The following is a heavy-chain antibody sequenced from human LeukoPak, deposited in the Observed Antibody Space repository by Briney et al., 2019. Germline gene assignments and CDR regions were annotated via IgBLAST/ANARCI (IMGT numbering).Heavy chain of an antibody. J-gene: IGHJ4*02. CDR3: TRESGPYCPFGY. Sequence: PSETLSLTCGVSGGSITSTNWWSWVRQPPGQGLEWTGEISLTGRTNYNPSLIGRVIMSLDESRNQLSLTLTSVTAADTAMYYCTRESGPYCPFGYWGQGTLVVVPS. V-gene: IGHV4-4*02. D-gene: IGHD1-26*01. CDR2: ISLTGRT. CDR1: GGSITSTNW.